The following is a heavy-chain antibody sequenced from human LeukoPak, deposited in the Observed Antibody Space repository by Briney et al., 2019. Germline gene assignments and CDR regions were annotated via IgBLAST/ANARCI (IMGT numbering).Heavy chain of an antibody. Sequence: GRSLRLSCAASGFTFSSYSMNWVRQAPGKGLEWVSSISSSSSYIYYADSVKGRFTISRDNAKNSLYLQMNSLRAEDTAVYYCARDRGMVRGPLKAWGQGTLVTVSS. J-gene: IGHJ4*02. V-gene: IGHV3-21*01. CDR1: GFTFSSYS. CDR3: ARDRGMVRGPLKA. D-gene: IGHD3-10*01. CDR2: ISSSSSYI.